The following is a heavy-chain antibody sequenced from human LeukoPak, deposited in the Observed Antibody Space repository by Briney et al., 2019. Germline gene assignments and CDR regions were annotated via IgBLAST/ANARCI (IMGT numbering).Heavy chain of an antibody. CDR2: ISGSGGTT. CDR3: AKGQSTNHVLLAAFDH. CDR1: GFSFSSYS. J-gene: IGHJ4*02. D-gene: IGHD2-15*01. Sequence: GGSLRLSCAASGFSFSSYSMSWVRQAPGKGLEWVSAISGSGGTTYFADSVKGRFTISRDNSKNSLYLQMSSLRAEDTAIYYVAKGQSTNHVLLAAFDHWGQGVLVTVSA. V-gene: IGHV3-23*01.